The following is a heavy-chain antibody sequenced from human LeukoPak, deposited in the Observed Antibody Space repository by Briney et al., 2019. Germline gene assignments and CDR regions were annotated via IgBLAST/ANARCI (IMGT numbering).Heavy chain of an antibody. J-gene: IGHJ3*02. Sequence: SETLSLTCTVSGGSISSYYWSWIRQPPGKGLEWIGYIYYSGRTNYNPALKSRVTISVDTSKSQFSLKLRSVTAADTAVYYCARGPYYDILTGYYDAFDIWGQGTMVTVSS. CDR3: ARGPYYDILTGYYDAFDI. D-gene: IGHD3-9*01. CDR2: IYYSGRT. CDR1: GGSISSYY. V-gene: IGHV4-59*01.